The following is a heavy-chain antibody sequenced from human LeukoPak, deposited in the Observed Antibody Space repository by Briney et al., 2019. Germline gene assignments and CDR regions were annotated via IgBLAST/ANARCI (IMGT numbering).Heavy chain of an antibody. CDR1: GFTFSSYE. J-gene: IGHJ4*02. CDR3: ARDGGTRLKYSFGYGNY. CDR2: ISSSGDTI. V-gene: IGHV3-48*03. D-gene: IGHD3-22*01. Sequence: GGSLRLSCATSGFTFSSYEMNWVRQAPGKGLEWVSYISSSGDTIFYADSVKGRFTISRDNAKNSLYLQMNSLRAEDTAVYYCARDGGTRLKYSFGYGNYWGQGTLVTVSS.